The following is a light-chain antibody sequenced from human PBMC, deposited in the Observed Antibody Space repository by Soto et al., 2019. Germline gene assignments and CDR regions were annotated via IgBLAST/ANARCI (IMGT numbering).Light chain of an antibody. J-gene: IGLJ1*01. CDR2: DVS. Sequence: QSVLTQPASVSGSPGQSITISCTGTSSDVGGYNFVSWYQQHPGKAPKLMIYDVSNRPSGLSNRFSGSKSGNTASLTISGLRAEDEADYYCGSYTSSSTLYVFGTGTKLTVL. V-gene: IGLV2-14*01. CDR3: GSYTSSSTLYV. CDR1: SSDVGGYNF.